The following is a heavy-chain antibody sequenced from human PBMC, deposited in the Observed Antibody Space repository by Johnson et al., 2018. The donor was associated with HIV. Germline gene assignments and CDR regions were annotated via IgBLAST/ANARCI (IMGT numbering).Heavy chain of an antibody. CDR1: GFTFSSYD. CDR2: IGTAGDT. J-gene: IGHJ3*02. Sequence: VQLVESGGGLVQPGGSLRLSCAASGFTFSSYDMHWVRQATGKGLEWVSAIGTAGDTYYPGSVKGRFTISRENAKNSLYLQMNSLRAEDTAVYYCARDAPPVGVSSGYQDAFDIWGQGTMVTVSS. D-gene: IGHD3-22*01. CDR3: ARDAPPVGVSSGYQDAFDI. V-gene: IGHV3-13*01.